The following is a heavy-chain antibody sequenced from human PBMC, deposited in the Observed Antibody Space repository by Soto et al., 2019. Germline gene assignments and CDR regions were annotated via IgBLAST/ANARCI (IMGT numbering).Heavy chain of an antibody. J-gene: IGHJ6*02. CDR3: ARVGGSYYHYYYGMDV. V-gene: IGHV3-11*05. CDR1: GFTFSDYY. D-gene: IGHD1-26*01. CDR2: ISSSSSYT. Sequence: SLRLTCAASGFTFSDYYMSWIRQAPGKGLEWVSYISSSSSYTNYADSVKGRFTISRDNAKNSLYLQMNSLRAEDTAVYYCARVGGSYYHYYYGMDVWGQGTSVTVSS.